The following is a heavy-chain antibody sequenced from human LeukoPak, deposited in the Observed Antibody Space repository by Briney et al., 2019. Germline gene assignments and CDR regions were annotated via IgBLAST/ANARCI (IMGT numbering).Heavy chain of an antibody. V-gene: IGHV3-23*01. CDR1: GFTFSSYA. D-gene: IGHD3-9*01. CDR2: ISGSGGST. CDR3: ANAEGRGGYFDWTYYYYYGMDV. J-gene: IGHJ6*02. Sequence: GGSLRLSCAASGFTFSSYAMSWVRQAPGKGMEWVSAISGSGGSTYYADSVKGRFTISRDNSKNTLYLQMNSLRAEDTAVYYCANAEGRGGYFDWTYYYYYGMDVWGQGTTVTVSS.